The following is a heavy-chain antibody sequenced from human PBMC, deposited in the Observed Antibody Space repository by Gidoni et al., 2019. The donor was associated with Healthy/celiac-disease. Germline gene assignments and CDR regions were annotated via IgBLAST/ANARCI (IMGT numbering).Heavy chain of an antibody. CDR3: ARDHYGDYVGAYFDY. CDR1: GFPFISYA. V-gene: IGHV3-30*04. Sequence: QVQLVESGGGGVKPGRSRGPPCPAPGFPFISYARHWVRQAPGKGLEWVAVISYDGSNKYYADSVKGRFTISRDNSKNTLYLQMNSLRAEDTAVYYCARDHYGDYVGAYFDYWGQGTLVTVSS. D-gene: IGHD4-17*01. CDR2: ISYDGSNK. J-gene: IGHJ4*02.